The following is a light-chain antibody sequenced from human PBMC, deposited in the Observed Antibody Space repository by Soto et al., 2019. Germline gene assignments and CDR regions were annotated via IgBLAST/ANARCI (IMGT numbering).Light chain of an antibody. CDR1: QSVGTR. Sequence: VLPQSPDTLSFSPGQIATLSCRASQSVGTRLAWYQHKTGQAPSLLMSGASSRATGIPDRFSGSGSETDFTLTISRLEPEDFALYYCQHYQVGQPIAFGRGTRLEIK. V-gene: IGKV3-20*01. J-gene: IGKJ5*01. CDR3: QHYQVGQPIA. CDR2: GAS.